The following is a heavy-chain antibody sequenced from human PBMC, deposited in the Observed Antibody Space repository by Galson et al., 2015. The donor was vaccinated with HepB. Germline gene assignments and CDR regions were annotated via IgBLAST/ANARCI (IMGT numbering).Heavy chain of an antibody. Sequence: SLRLSCAASGFTFSTYAMSWVRQAPGKGLEWVSAISTSGGSTYYADSMKGRFSISRDNSKNTLYLQMNSLRADDTAVYYCASGPGAGSYNSIFDNWGQGTLVTVSS. CDR3: ASGPGAGSYNSIFDN. CDR1: GFTFSTYA. V-gene: IGHV3-23*01. CDR2: ISTSGGST. D-gene: IGHD3-10*01. J-gene: IGHJ4*02.